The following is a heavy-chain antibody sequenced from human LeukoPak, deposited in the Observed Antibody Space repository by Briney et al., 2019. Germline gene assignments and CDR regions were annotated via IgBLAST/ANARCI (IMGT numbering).Heavy chain of an antibody. V-gene: IGHV4-34*01. CDR2: INHSGST. D-gene: IGHD6-13*01. CDR1: GGSFSGYY. J-gene: IGHJ4*02. CDR3: ARGQYSSSWYPSYYFDY. Sequence: PSETLSLTCAVYGGSFSGYYWSWIRQPPGKGLEWIGEINHSGSTNYNPSLKSRVTISVDTSKNQFSLKLSSVTAADTAVYYCARGQYSSSWYPSYYFDYWGQGTLVTVSS.